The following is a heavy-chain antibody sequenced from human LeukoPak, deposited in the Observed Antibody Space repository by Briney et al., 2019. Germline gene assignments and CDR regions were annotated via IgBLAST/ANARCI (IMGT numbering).Heavy chain of an antibody. Sequence: SCKASGGTFSSYAMHWVRQAPGKGLEWVAVISYDGSNKYYADSVKGRFTISRDNSKNTLYLQMNSLRAEDTAVYYCARIYDSLNWGQGTLVTVSS. J-gene: IGHJ4*02. CDR2: ISYDGSNK. V-gene: IGHV3-30-3*01. D-gene: IGHD3-22*01. CDR3: ARIYDSLN. CDR1: GGTFSSYA.